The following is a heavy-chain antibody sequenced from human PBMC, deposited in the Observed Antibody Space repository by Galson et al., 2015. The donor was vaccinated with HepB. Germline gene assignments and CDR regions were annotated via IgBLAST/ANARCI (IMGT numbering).Heavy chain of an antibody. CDR3: AVGHCSGGGCPGAYYGLDA. Sequence: QSGAEVKKPGESLRISCKGSGYRFADYWVSWVRQTPGKGLEWMGRVDPDDSYAGYNPSFEGRVTMSTDKSINTAYLQWSSLKASDTAMYYCAVGHCSGGGCPGAYYGLDAWGQGTTVIVSS. CDR1: GYRFADYW. D-gene: IGHD2-15*01. J-gene: IGHJ6*02. V-gene: IGHV5-10-1*01. CDR2: VDPDDSYA.